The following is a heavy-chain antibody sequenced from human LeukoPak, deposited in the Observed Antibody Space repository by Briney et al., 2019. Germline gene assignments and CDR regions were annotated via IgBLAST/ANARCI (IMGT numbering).Heavy chain of an antibody. D-gene: IGHD3-22*01. V-gene: IGHV1-69*13. Sequence: GASVKVSCKASGGTFSSYAISWVRQAPGQGLEWMGGIIPIFGTANYAQKFQGRVTITADESTSTAYMELSSLRSEDTAVYYCARDLVGARDSSGYYYGMDVWGQGTTVTVSS. CDR1: GGTFSSYA. CDR3: ARDLVGARDSSGYYYGMDV. CDR2: IIPIFGTA. J-gene: IGHJ6*02.